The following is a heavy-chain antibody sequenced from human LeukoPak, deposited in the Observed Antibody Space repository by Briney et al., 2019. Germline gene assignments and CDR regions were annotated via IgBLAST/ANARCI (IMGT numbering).Heavy chain of an antibody. V-gene: IGHV3-7*03. J-gene: IGHJ6*03. CDR1: GFTFSSYW. D-gene: IGHD6-6*01. CDR2: IKQDGSEK. CDR3: ARGRGSSPFYYYYYYMDV. Sequence: GGPLRLSCAASGFTFSSYWMSWVRQAPGKGLEWVANIKQDGSEKYYVDSVKGRFTISRDNAKNSLYLQMNSLRAEDTAVYYCARGRGSSPFYYYYYYMDVWGKGTTVTVSS.